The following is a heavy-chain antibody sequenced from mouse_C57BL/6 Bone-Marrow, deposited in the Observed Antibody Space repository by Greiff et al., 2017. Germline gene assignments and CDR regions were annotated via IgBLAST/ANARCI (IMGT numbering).Heavy chain of an antibody. CDR2: IRNKANGYTT. D-gene: IGHD1-1*01. CDR3: ARGLTTVADY. V-gene: IGHV7-3*01. CDR1: GFTFTDYY. Sequence: EVQLVESGGGLVQPGGSLSLSCAASGFTFTDYYMSWVRQPPGKALEWLGFIRNKANGYTTEYSASVKGRFTISRDNSQSILYLQMNALRAEDSATYYCARGLTTVADYWGQGTTLTVSS. J-gene: IGHJ2*01.